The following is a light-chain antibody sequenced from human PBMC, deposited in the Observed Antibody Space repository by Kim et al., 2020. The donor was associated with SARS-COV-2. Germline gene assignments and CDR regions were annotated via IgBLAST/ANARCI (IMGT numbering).Light chain of an antibody. Sequence: VSPGQTASLSCSGDNLGVKYACWYQQKPGQSPVLVIYKDSKLPTGIPERFSGSNSVNTASLTISGTQAMVEADYYCQAWDSSTRVVFGGGTQLTVL. CDR3: QAWDSSTRVV. CDR2: KDS. J-gene: IGLJ2*01. V-gene: IGLV3-1*01. CDR1: NLGVKY.